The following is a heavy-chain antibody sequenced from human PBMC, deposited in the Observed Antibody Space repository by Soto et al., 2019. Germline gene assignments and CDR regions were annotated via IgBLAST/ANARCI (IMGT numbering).Heavy chain of an antibody. CDR2: SNHSGST. D-gene: IGHD2-15*01. J-gene: IGHJ6*02. V-gene: IGHV4-34*01. CDR1: GGSFSGYY. CDR3: ARVPYCSGGSCYSGSYYGMDL. Sequence: SETLSLTCAVYGGSFSGYYWSWIRQPPGKGLEWIGESNHSGSTTYNPSLKSRVTISVDTSKNQVSLKLSSVTAADTAVYYCARVPYCSGGSCYSGSYYGMDLWGQGTAVTVSS.